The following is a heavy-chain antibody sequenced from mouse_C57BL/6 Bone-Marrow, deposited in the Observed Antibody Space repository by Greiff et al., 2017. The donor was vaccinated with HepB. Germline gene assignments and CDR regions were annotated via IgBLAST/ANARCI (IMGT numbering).Heavy chain of an antibody. CDR2: IYPRSGNT. J-gene: IGHJ4*01. Sequence: QVQLQQSGAELARPGASVKLSCKASGYTFTSYGISWVKQRTGQGLEWIGEIYPRSGNTYYNEKFKGKATLTADKSSSTAYMGLRSLTSEDSAVYFCARFSYDGYYVYAMDYWGQGTSVTVSS. CDR1: GYTFTSYG. D-gene: IGHD2-3*01. CDR3: ARFSYDGYYVYAMDY. V-gene: IGHV1-81*01.